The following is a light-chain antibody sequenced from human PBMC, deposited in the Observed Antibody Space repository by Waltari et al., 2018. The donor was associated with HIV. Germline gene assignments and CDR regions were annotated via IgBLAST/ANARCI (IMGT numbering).Light chain of an antibody. V-gene: IGLV2-23*02. Sequence: QSALTQPASVSGSPGQSITISCTGTSSDVGGYNYVSWYQRHPGKAPKLRSYDVSKRPSGFSIRFSGSKSGNTASLTISGLQAEDEADYYCCSYAGSSNVVFGGGTKLTVL. J-gene: IGLJ2*01. CDR3: CSYAGSSNVV. CDR1: SSDVGGYNY. CDR2: DVS.